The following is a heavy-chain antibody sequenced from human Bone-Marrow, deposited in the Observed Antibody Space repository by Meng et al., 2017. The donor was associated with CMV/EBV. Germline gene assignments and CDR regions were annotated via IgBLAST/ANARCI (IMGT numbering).Heavy chain of an antibody. CDR1: GFTFSSYA. J-gene: IGHJ6*02. Sequence: LKISCAASGFTFSSYAIHWVRQAPGKGLEWVAVILYDGSNKYYADSVKGRFTISRDNSKNTLYLQMNSLRAEDTAVYYCARVIAISPYGMDVWGQGTTVTVSS. CDR2: ILYDGSNK. D-gene: IGHD3-3*01. CDR3: ARVIAISPYGMDV. V-gene: IGHV3-30-3*01.